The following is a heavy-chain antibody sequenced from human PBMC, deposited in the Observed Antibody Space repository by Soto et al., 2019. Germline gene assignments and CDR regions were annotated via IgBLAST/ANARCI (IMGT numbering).Heavy chain of an antibody. CDR1: GFTFSSYG. V-gene: IGHV3-33*01. J-gene: IGHJ6*03. CDR3: ARGDRSGRSLYYYYYYMDV. CDR2: IWYDGSNK. D-gene: IGHD2-15*01. Sequence: QVQLVESGGGVVQPGRSLRLSCAASGFTFSSYGMHWVRQAPGKGLEWVAVIWYDGSNKYYADSVKGRFTISRDNSKNTLYLQMNSMRAEDTAVYYCARGDRSGRSLYYYYYYMDVWGKGSTVTVSS.